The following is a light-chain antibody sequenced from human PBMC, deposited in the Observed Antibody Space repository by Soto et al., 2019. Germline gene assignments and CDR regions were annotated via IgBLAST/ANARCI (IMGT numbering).Light chain of an antibody. J-gene: IGKJ4*01. V-gene: IGKV3-20*01. Sequence: EIVLTQSPGTLSLSPGERATLSCRASQSVTNNYLAWYQQKPGQPPRLLIYGASTRATGIPDRFSGSGSGTDFTLTISTLEPEDSAVYYCKQFGGSPLVTFGGGSKVEI. CDR1: QSVTNNY. CDR3: KQFGGSPLVT. CDR2: GAS.